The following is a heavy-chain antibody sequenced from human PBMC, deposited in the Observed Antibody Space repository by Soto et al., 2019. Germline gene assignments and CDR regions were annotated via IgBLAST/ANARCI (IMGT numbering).Heavy chain of an antibody. CDR1: GGSISTVDYW. V-gene: IGHV4-30-4*01. Sequence: QVQLQESGPGLVKPSQTLSLTCTVSGGSISTVDYWWSWIRQSPDVGLEWIGHIYDGGRTYNNPSLESRVTMSVDTSKRQLSLTLSSVSAADTAVYYCARGPSGDKVDSWGQGTLVTVSS. D-gene: IGHD7-27*01. CDR2: IYDGGRT. J-gene: IGHJ4*02. CDR3: ARGPSGDKVDS.